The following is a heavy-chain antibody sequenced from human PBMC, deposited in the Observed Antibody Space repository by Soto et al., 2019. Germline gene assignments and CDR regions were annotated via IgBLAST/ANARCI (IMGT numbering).Heavy chain of an antibody. CDR2: ISGSGSIT. Sequence: PGRSLKISCAASGFTSSSYEMNWVRQAPGKGLEWVSYISGSGSITHYADSVKGRFTISRDNARNSLYLQMNSLRGEDTAVYYCAGRDGHNRRKAPYYYYYYGVGVWGRGTTVTVSS. J-gene: IGHJ6*02. CDR1: GFTSSSYE. D-gene: IGHD2-15*01. V-gene: IGHV3-48*03. CDR3: AGRDGHNRRKAPYYYYYYGVGV.